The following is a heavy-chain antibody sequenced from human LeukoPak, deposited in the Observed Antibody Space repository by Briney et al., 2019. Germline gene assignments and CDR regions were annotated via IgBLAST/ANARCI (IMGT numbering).Heavy chain of an antibody. J-gene: IGHJ5*02. V-gene: IGHV3-23*01. Sequence: PGGSLRLSCAASGFTFSSYAMSWVRQAPGKGLEWVSVISGSGGSTYYADSVKGRFTISRDNSKNTLYLQMNSLRAEDTAVYFCAKCSTSCLNWFDPWGQGTLVTVSS. CDR2: ISGSGGST. D-gene: IGHD2-2*01. CDR1: GFTFSSYA. CDR3: AKCSTSCLNWFDP.